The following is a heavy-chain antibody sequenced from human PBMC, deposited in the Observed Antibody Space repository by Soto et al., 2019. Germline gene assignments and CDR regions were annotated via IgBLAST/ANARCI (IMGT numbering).Heavy chain of an antibody. CDR1: GFTVSNSY. CDR2: IYTAGGT. CDR3: ARALPVANGGFDP. J-gene: IGHJ5*02. D-gene: IGHD2-8*01. V-gene: IGHV3-53*02. Sequence: EVQLVETGGGVIQPGGSLRLSCAASGFTVSNSYMTWVRQPPGKGLECVSVIYTAGGTNYADSVKCRFIISRDNSKNTLYLQMNSLRAEDTALYYCARALPVANGGFDPWGQGTLVTVSS.